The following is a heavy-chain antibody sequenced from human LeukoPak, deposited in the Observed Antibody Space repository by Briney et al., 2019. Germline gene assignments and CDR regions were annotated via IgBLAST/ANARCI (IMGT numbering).Heavy chain of an antibody. Sequence: GGSQRLSCAASGFIFSSYAMSWVRQAPGKGLEWVSGISGSGGSTDYADSVKGRFTISRDNSKDTLYLQMNSLRAEDTAVYYCAKGASSSSAPLSGSQLFDYWGQGTLVTVSS. CDR2: ISGSGGST. D-gene: IGHD1-26*01. CDR3: AKGASSSSAPLSGSQLFDY. CDR1: GFIFSSYA. J-gene: IGHJ4*02. V-gene: IGHV3-23*01.